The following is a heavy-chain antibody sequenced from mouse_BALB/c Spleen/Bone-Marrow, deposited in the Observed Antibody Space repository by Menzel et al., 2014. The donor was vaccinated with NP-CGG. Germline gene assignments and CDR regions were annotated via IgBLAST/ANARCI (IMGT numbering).Heavy chain of an antibody. Sequence: ESGAELVKPGASVKLSCTASGFNIKDTYMHWVKQRPEQGLEWIGRIDPANVNTKYDPKFQGKATITADTSSNTAYLQLSSLTSEDTAVYYCASYVYGYYFDYWGQGTTLTVSS. V-gene: IGHV14-3*02. CDR3: ASYVYGYYFDY. J-gene: IGHJ2*01. CDR2: IDPANVNT. D-gene: IGHD1-1*01. CDR1: GFNIKDTY.